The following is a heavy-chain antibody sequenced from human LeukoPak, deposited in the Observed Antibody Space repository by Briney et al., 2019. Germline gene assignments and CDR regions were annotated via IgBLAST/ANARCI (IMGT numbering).Heavy chain of an antibody. V-gene: IGHV3-23*01. CDR1: GFTFSSYA. Sequence: GGSLRLSCAASGFTFSSYAMSWVRQAPAKGREWVSAISGRGGSIYYADSVKGRFTISRDNSKNTLYLQMYSLRAEDTAVYYCAKGPAKGYCSSTSCYIVDWFDPWGQGTLVTVSS. D-gene: IGHD2-2*02. J-gene: IGHJ5*02. CDR2: ISGRGGSI. CDR3: AKGPAKGYCSSTSCYIVDWFDP.